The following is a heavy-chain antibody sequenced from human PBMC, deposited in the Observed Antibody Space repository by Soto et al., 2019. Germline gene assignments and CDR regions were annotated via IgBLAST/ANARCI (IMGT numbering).Heavy chain of an antibody. V-gene: IGHV1-69*13. CDR3: ALGGPFFGVLQSRYGRDG. CDR1: GGTFSSYA. Sequence: SVKVSCKASGGTFSSYAISWVRQPHGQGLEWMAGIRPIFGTANDAQKFQGRVTISSDESTGTAYRERSSLRSEDTAVYDCALGGPFFGVLQSRYGRDGWGIGSTVTVSS. J-gene: IGHJ6*04. CDR2: IRPIFGTA. D-gene: IGHD3-3*01.